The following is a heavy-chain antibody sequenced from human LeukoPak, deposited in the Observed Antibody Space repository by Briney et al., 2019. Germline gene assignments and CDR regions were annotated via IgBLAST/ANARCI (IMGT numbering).Heavy chain of an antibody. CDR1: GFTFSSYA. Sequence: GGSLRLSCAASGFTFSSYAMSWVRQAPGKGLEWVSAISGSGGSTYYADSVKGRFTISRDNSKNTLYLQMNSLRAEDTAVYYCAKDSPPPLPYDFWGGYHDPSAFDIWGQGTMVTVSS. D-gene: IGHD3-3*01. V-gene: IGHV3-23*01. J-gene: IGHJ3*02. CDR2: ISGSGGST. CDR3: AKDSPPPLPYDFWGGYHDPSAFDI.